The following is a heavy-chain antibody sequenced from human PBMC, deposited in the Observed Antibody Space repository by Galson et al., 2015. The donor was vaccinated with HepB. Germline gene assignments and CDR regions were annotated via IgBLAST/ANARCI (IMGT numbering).Heavy chain of an antibody. CDR3: ARDPPYCSGGSCSDAFDI. D-gene: IGHD2-15*01. Sequence: SVKVSCKASGGTFSSYAISWVRQAPGQGLEWMGGIIPIFGTANYAQKFQGRVTITADESTSTAYMELSSPRSEDTAVYYCARDPPYCSGGSCSDAFDIWGQGTMVTVSS. CDR2: IIPIFGTA. V-gene: IGHV1-69*13. CDR1: GGTFSSYA. J-gene: IGHJ3*02.